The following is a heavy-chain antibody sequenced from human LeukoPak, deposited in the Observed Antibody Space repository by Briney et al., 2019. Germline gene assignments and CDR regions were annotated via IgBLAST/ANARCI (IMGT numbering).Heavy chain of an antibody. CDR2: ISGSGGST. Sequence: GGSLRLSCAAFGFTFSSYWMSWVRQAPGKGLEWVSAISGSGGSTYYADSVKGRFTISRDNSKNTLYLQMNSLRAEDTAVYYCAKGGGSGSLKYFDYWGQGTLVTVSS. V-gene: IGHV3-23*01. J-gene: IGHJ4*02. CDR3: AKGGGSGSLKYFDY. D-gene: IGHD3-10*01. CDR1: GFTFSSYW.